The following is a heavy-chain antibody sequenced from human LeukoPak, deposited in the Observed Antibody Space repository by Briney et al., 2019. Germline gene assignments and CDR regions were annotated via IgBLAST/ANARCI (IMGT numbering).Heavy chain of an antibody. J-gene: IGHJ4*02. Sequence: GGSLRLSCAASGFTFSSYHFHWVRQAPGKGLGWVSSISSDSSSFKYYAHSVQGRFTISRDNARNSMYLQMNSLRAEDTAVYYCARGTNWSPLDFDYWGQGSLVTVSS. CDR2: ISSDSSSFK. CDR3: ARGTNWSPLDFDY. V-gene: IGHV3-21*04. CDR1: GFTFSSYH. D-gene: IGHD1-20*01.